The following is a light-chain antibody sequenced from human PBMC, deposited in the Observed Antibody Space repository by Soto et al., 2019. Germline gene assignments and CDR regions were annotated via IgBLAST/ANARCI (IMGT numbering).Light chain of an antibody. V-gene: IGKV1-5*01. CDR1: QTISSW. J-gene: IGKJ1*01. CDR2: DAS. CDR3: QQYNSYPWT. Sequence: DIQMTQSPSTLSGSVGDRVTITCRASQTISSWLAWYQQKPGKAPKLLIYDASSLQSGVPSRFSGSGSGTEFTLTIINLQPDDFATYYCQQYNSYPWTFGQGTKVDIK.